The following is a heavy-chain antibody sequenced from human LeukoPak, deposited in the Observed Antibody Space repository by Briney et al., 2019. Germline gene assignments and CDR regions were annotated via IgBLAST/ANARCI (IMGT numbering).Heavy chain of an antibody. CDR2: IHNDGSNK. D-gene: IGHD3-10*01. J-gene: IGHJ6*04. CDR3: VAHAYGSGSLRVDV. CDR1: GFTFSTYG. V-gene: IGHV3-30*02. Sequence: GGSLRLSCAASGFTFSTYGMHWVRQAPGKGLEWVAFIHNDGSNKQYADSVKGRFTISRDNSKSTLYLQMNSLRPEDTAVYHCVAHAYGSGSLRVDVWGRGTTVTLSS.